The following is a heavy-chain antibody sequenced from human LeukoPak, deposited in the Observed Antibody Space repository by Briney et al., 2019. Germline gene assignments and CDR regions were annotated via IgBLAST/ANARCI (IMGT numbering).Heavy chain of an antibody. J-gene: IGHJ3*02. Sequence: GASVKVSCKASGYTFTSYGISWVRQAPGQGLEWMGWISAYNGNTNYAQKLQGRVTMTTDTSTSTAYMELRSLRSDDTAVYYCARDIGEAVAGPDAFDIWGQGTMVTVSS. CDR2: ISAYNGNT. CDR1: GYTFTSYG. V-gene: IGHV1-18*01. D-gene: IGHD6-19*01. CDR3: ARDIGEAVAGPDAFDI.